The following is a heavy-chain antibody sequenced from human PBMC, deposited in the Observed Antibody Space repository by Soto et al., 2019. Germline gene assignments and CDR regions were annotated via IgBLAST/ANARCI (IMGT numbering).Heavy chain of an antibody. V-gene: IGHV4-39*01. D-gene: IGHD3-3*01. CDR1: GGSIRSSGYY. Sequence: PSETLSLTCTVSGGSIRSSGYYWGWIRQPPGKGLEWIGSIYYSGSTYYNPSLKSRVTISVDTSKNQFSLKLSSVTAADTAVYYCAIRGGRKTAPAIYNWFDPWGQGTLVTVSS. CDR2: IYYSGST. J-gene: IGHJ5*02. CDR3: AIRGGRKTAPAIYNWFDP.